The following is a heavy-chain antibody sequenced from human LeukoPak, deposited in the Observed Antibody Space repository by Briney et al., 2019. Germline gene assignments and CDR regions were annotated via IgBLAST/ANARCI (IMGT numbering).Heavy chain of an antibody. D-gene: IGHD4-17*01. J-gene: IGHJ4*02. CDR1: GGSISSYY. V-gene: IGHV4-59*01. Sequence: SETLSLTCTVSGGSISSYYRSWIRQPPGKGLEGIGYIYYSGSTNYNPSLKSRVTISVDTSKNQFSLKLSSVTAADTAVYYCARVNDYGDSKIDYWGQGTLVTVSS. CDR3: ARVNDYGDSKIDY. CDR2: IYYSGST.